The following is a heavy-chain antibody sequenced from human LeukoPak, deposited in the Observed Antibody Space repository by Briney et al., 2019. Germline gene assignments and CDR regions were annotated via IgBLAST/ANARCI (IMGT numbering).Heavy chain of an antibody. D-gene: IGHD3-10*01. CDR2: ISSSGSTI. CDR3: ARSHGSGMYYYYMDV. V-gene: IGHV3-11*04. CDR1: GFSFSDYY. J-gene: IGHJ6*03. Sequence: TGGSLRLSCAASGFSFSDYYMSWIRQAAGKGLEWVSYISSSGSTIYYADSVKGRFTISRDNAKNSLYLQMNSLRAEDTAVYYCARSHGSGMYYYYMDVWGKGTTVTVSS.